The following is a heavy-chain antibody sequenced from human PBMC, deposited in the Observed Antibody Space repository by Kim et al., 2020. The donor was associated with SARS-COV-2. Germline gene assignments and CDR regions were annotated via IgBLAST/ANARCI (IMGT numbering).Heavy chain of an antibody. CDR2: ISSSNSYT. V-gene: IGHV3-11*06. J-gene: IGHJ4*02. Sequence: GGSLRLSCAASGFIFSDYYMTWIRQAPGKGLEWVSSISSSNSYTNYADSVKGRFTISRDNAKNSLYLQMNSLRAEDAAVYYCARGGGGNVAYWGQGTLVTVSA. CDR3: ARGGGGNVAY. CDR1: GFIFSDYY. D-gene: IGHD2-15*01.